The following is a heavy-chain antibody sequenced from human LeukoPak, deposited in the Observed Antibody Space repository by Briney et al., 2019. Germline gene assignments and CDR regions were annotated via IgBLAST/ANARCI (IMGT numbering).Heavy chain of an antibody. Sequence: SETLSLTCAVSGYSISSGYYWGWIRQPPGKGLEWIGSIYHSGSTYYNPSLKSRVTISVDTSKNQFSLKLSSMTAADTAVYYCARLANGDYYDYWGQGTLVTVSS. V-gene: IGHV4-38-2*01. CDR1: GYSISSGYY. CDR2: IYHSGST. CDR3: ARLANGDYYDY. J-gene: IGHJ4*02. D-gene: IGHD4-17*01.